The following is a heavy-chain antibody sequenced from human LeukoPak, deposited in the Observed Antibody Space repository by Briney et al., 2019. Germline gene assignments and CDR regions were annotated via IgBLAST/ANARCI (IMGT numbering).Heavy chain of an antibody. CDR3: AKSSSWYLDAFEI. Sequence: SETQSLTCTVSGGSISSYYWSWIRQPPGKGLEWIGYIYYSGSTNYNPSLKSRVTISVDTSKNQFSLKLSSVTAADTAVYYCAKSSSWYLDAFEIWGQGAMVTVSS. J-gene: IGHJ3*02. CDR2: IYYSGST. CDR1: GGSISSYY. D-gene: IGHD6-13*01. V-gene: IGHV4-59*01.